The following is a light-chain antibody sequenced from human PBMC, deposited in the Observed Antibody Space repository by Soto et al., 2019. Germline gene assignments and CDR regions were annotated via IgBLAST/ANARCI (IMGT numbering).Light chain of an antibody. J-gene: IGKJ1*01. V-gene: IGKV3-15*01. CDR3: QQYNNWPWT. CDR2: GAS. Sequence: EIVMTHSPATLSVSPGERATLSCRASQSVSNNLAWYQQKPGQAPRLLIYGASTRATSFPARFSGSGSGTDFTLTISSLQSEDFAVYYCQQYNNWPWTFGQGTKVEIK. CDR1: QSVSNN.